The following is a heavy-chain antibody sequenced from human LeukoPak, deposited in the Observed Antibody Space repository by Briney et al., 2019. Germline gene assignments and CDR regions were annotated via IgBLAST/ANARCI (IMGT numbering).Heavy chain of an antibody. Sequence: RASVKVSCTASGYTFTSYDINWVRQATGQGLEWMGWMNPNSGNTGYAQKFQGRVAMTRNTSISTAYMELSSLRSEDTAVYYCARGLVSVTTLTSYYFDYWGQGTLVTVSS. CDR3: ARGLVSVTTLTSYYFDY. CDR1: GYTFTSYD. J-gene: IGHJ4*02. V-gene: IGHV1-8*01. CDR2: MNPNSGNT. D-gene: IGHD4-11*01.